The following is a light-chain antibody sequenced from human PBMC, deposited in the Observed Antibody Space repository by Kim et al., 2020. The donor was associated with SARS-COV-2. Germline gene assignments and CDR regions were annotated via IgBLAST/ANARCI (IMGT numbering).Light chain of an antibody. CDR2: GDN. Sequence: GQRGTISCSGSSSNIGSNPVNWFQHLPGTAPRLLIYGDNQRPSGVPDRFAASKSGTSASLAISGLQSEDETYYYCATWDDSLNGGVFGGGTQLTVL. CDR3: ATWDDSLNGGV. V-gene: IGLV1-44*01. J-gene: IGLJ3*02. CDR1: SSNIGSNP.